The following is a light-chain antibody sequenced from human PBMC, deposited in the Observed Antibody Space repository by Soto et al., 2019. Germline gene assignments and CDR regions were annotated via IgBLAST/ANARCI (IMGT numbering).Light chain of an antibody. J-gene: IGLJ2*01. CDR1: SSNIGAGYD. CDR2: GNS. Sequence: QSVLTQPPSVSGAPGQRVTISCTGSSSNIGAGYDVNWYQQLPETAPKLLIYGNSNRPSGVPDRFSGSKSGTSAPLAITGVQAEDEADYYCQSYDSSLSGVVFGGGTKLTAL. CDR3: QSYDSSLSGVV. V-gene: IGLV1-40*01.